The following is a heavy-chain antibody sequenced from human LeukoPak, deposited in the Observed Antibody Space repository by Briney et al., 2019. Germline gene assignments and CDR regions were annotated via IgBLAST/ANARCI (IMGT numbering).Heavy chain of an antibody. J-gene: IGHJ4*02. CDR1: GFTVTPNY. CDR2: IYGVGST. V-gene: IGHV3-66*01. CDR3: AISVYSGGSDY. Sequence: GGSLRLSCAASGFTVTPNYMSYVRQAPGKGLEWVSVIYGVGSTFYADSVKGRFSVSRDNSKNTLYLQMNSLKAEDTAVYYCAISVYSGGSDYWGQGTLVTVSS. D-gene: IGHD1-26*01.